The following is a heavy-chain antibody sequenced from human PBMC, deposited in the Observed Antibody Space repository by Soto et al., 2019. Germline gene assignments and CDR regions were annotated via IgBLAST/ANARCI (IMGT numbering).Heavy chain of an antibody. D-gene: IGHD3-10*01. V-gene: IGHV3-74*01. CDR3: AREYYSSGSH. Sequence: EVQLVESGGGLVQPGGSLRLSCAASGFTFSTYWMQWVRQVPGEGLVWVSSISENGGITTYADSVKGRFTISRDNAKNKLYLQINRLRVEDTAIYYCAREYYSSGSHWGQGTLVTVST. CDR1: GFTFSTYW. J-gene: IGHJ1*01. CDR2: ISENGGIT.